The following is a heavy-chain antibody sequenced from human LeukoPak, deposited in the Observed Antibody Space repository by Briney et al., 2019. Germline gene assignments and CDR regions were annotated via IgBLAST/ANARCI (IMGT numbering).Heavy chain of an antibody. CDR2: IYYSGST. CDR1: GGSISSYY. V-gene: IGHV4-59*08. CDR3: VRVYSSGWLSD. Sequence: SETLSLTCTVSGGSISSYYWSWIRQPPGKGLEWIGYIYYSGSTNYNPSLKSRVTISVDTSKNQFSLKLSSVTAADTAVYYCVRVYSSGWLSDWGQGTLVTVSS. J-gene: IGHJ4*02. D-gene: IGHD6-19*01.